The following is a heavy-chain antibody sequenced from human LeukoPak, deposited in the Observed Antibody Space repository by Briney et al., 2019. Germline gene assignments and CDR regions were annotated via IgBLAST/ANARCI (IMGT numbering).Heavy chain of an antibody. CDR3: AKEEVISGNHGVYFDY. D-gene: IGHD3-22*01. V-gene: IGHV3-30*02. J-gene: IGHJ4*02. CDR1: GFTFRSYG. Sequence: PGGSLRLSCAASGFTFRSYGMHWVRQAPGKGLEWVGFIRCDGNSNYYADSVEGRFTISRDNSRSTLYLQMNSLRAEDRAVYFCAKEEVISGNHGVYFDYWGQGTLVTVSS. CDR2: IRCDGNSN.